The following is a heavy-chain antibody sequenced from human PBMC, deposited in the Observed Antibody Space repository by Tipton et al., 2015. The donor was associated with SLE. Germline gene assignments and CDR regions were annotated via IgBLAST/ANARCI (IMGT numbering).Heavy chain of an antibody. D-gene: IGHD3-22*01. CDR3: ARDRDYYDSSGYYYLYYFDY. CDR1: GYTFTSYG. CDR2: IIPIFGTA. J-gene: IGHJ4*02. Sequence: QLVQSGAEVKKPGASVKVSCKASGYTFTSYGISWVRQAPGQGLEWMGRIIPIFGTANYAQKFQGRVTITADESTSTAYMELSSLRSEDTAVYYCARDRDYYDSSGYYYLYYFDYWGQGTLVTVSS. V-gene: IGHV1-69*13.